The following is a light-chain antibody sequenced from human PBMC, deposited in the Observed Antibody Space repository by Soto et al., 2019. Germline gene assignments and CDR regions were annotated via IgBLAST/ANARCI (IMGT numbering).Light chain of an antibody. V-gene: IGLV1-40*01. J-gene: IGLJ2*01. CDR3: QSYDSSLSGSRV. Sequence: QSVLTQPPSVSGAPGQRVTISRTGSSSNIGAGYDVHWYQQLPGTAPKLLIYGNSNRPSGVPDRFSGSKSGTSASLAITGLQAEDEADYYGQSYDSSLSGSRVFGGGTKLTVL. CDR2: GNS. CDR1: SSNIGAGYD.